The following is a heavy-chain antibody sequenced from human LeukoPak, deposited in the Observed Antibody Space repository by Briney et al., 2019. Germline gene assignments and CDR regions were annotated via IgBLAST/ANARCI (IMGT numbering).Heavy chain of an antibody. CDR1: GYTFTGYY. CDR2: NNPNSGGT. Sequence: ASVKVSCKASGYTFTGYYMHWVRQAPGQGLEWMGWNNPNSGGTNYAQKFQGRVTMTRDTSISTAYMELSRLRSDDTAVYYCARDPGGVSSGYYYVENWFDPWGQGTLVTVSS. J-gene: IGHJ5*02. D-gene: IGHD3-22*01. CDR3: ARDPGGVSSGYYYVENWFDP. V-gene: IGHV1-2*02.